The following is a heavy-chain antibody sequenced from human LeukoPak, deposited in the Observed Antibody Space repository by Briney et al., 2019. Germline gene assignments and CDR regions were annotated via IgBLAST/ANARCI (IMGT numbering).Heavy chain of an antibody. Sequence: GASVKVSCKASGYSFTSYYMHWVRQAPGQGLEWMGIINHSGSSTTYAQKFQGRLTMTRDTSTRTVYMELSSLRSEDTAVYYCARGSMGRDYFDYWGQGTLVTVSS. CDR2: INHSGSST. J-gene: IGHJ4*02. CDR1: GYSFTSYY. V-gene: IGHV1-46*01. D-gene: IGHD3-10*01. CDR3: ARGSMGRDYFDY.